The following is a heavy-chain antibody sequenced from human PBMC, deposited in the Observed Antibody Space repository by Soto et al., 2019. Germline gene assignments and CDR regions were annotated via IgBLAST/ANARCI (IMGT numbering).Heavy chain of an antibody. CDR3: ARRQKIRRDVGLVAYYYYYGMDV. J-gene: IGHJ6*02. D-gene: IGHD2-8*02. Sequence: GESLKISWKGSGYSFTSYWISWVRQMPGKGQEWMWRIDPSDSYTNYSPSFQAHVTISAHNSISTAYPQWSSLRASDTAMYYCARRQKIRRDVGLVAYYYYYGMDVWGQGTTVTVSS. CDR2: IDPSDSYT. CDR1: GYSFTSYW. V-gene: IGHV5-10-1*01.